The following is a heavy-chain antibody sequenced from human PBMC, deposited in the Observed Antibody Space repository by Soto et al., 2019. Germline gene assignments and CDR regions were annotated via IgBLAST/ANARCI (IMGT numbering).Heavy chain of an antibody. D-gene: IGHD4-4*01. V-gene: IGHV3-23*01. CDR2: INGGGGTT. CDR3: AKWTTVTAPYYGMHV. J-gene: IGHJ6*02. CDR1: GFTFSSYA. Sequence: EVQLLESGGGLVQPGGSLRLSCAASGFTFSSYAMSWVRQAPGKGLEWVSVINGGGGTTYYADSVKGRFTISRDNYKTTLYLQLNSLRAEDTAVYYCAKWTTVTAPYYGMHVWGQGTTVTVSS.